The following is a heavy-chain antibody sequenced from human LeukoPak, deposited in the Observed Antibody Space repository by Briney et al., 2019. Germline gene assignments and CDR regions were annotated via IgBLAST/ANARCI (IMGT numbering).Heavy chain of an antibody. Sequence: GGSLRLSCAAPGFSFRSYAMSWVRQPPGEGLWWVSPVSDSGDATRYADSVKGRFTISRDNSKNTLYLQMNSLRAEDTAVYYCAKSDCGGDGCKFLNYWGQGTLVTVSS. V-gene: IGHV3-23*01. D-gene: IGHD2-21*01. CDR1: GFSFRSYA. CDR2: VSDSGDAT. CDR3: AKSDCGGDGCKFLNY. J-gene: IGHJ4*02.